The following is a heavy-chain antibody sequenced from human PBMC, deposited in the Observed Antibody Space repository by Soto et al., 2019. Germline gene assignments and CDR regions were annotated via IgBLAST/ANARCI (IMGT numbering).Heavy chain of an antibody. D-gene: IGHD2-15*01. CDR3: AKENRRGYCSGGICYGYFDY. CDR1: GFTFSNYA. Sequence: EVQLLESGGGMVQPGGSLRLSCTASGFTFSNYAMSWVRQAPGKGLEWVSTISGSGDSTNYADSVKGQFGISRDNSNNMLYVQMDSLRVEDTAVYYCAKENRRGYCSGGICYGYFDYWGQGTLVTVSS. J-gene: IGHJ4*02. V-gene: IGHV3-23*01. CDR2: ISGSGDST.